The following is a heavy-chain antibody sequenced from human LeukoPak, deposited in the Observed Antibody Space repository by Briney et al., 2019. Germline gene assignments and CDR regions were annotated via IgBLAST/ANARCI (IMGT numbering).Heavy chain of an antibody. D-gene: IGHD2-2*01. CDR3: ARYHCISTSCQITTEPYGDAFDI. CDR2: ISGSGGST. J-gene: IGHJ3*02. CDR1: GFTFDDYA. V-gene: IGHV3-23*01. Sequence: GGSLRLSCAASGFTFDDYAMHWVRQAPGKGLEWVSAISGSGGSTYYADSVKGRFTISRDNAKNSLYLQMNSLRAEDTAVYYCARYHCISTSCQITTEPYGDAFDIWGQGTMVTVSS.